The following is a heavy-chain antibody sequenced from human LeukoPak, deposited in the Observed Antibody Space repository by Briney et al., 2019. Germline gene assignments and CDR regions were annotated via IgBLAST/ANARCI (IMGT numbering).Heavy chain of an antibody. Sequence: PSETLSLTCTVSGGSISNSYWSWIRQPPGKGLEWIGYIYYSGSTNYNPSLKSRVTISVDTSKKQFSLKLSSVTAADTAVYYCARVMEGPTLEDYYYGMDVWGQGTTVTVSS. D-gene: IGHD3-10*01. CDR3: ARVMEGPTLEDYYYGMDV. CDR1: GGSISNSY. J-gene: IGHJ6*02. V-gene: IGHV4-59*01. CDR2: IYYSGST.